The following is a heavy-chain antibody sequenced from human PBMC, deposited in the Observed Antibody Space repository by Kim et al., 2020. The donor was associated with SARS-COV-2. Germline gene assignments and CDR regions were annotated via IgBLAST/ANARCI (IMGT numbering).Heavy chain of an antibody. J-gene: IGHJ3*02. CDR3: ARGDDFWSGYYSPRAFDI. Sequence: KGRFTISRDNSKNTLYLQMNSLRAEDTAVYYCARGDDFWSGYYSPRAFDIWGQGTMVTVSS. V-gene: IGHV3-30*07. D-gene: IGHD3-3*01.